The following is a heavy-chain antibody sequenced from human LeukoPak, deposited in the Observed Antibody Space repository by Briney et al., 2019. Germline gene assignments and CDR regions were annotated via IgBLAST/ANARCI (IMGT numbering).Heavy chain of an antibody. Sequence: DPSETLSLTCTVSGGSISSYYWSWIRQSPGKGLEWIGYLYRSGTPRYNPSLKSRVTISADTSKNQFFLNLNSTTAADTAVYYCARRRGWKQQLVYFDYWGQGTLATVSS. CDR3: ARRRGWKQQLVYFDY. CDR1: GGSISSYY. D-gene: IGHD6-13*01. V-gene: IGHV4-59*08. CDR2: LYRSGTP. J-gene: IGHJ4*02.